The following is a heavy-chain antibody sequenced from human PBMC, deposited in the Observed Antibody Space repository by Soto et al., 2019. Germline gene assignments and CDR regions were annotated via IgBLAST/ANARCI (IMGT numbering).Heavy chain of an antibody. CDR1: GGSVSSGDYY. D-gene: IGHD3-22*01. CDR3: ARVTYYFDTSGEPRDS. V-gene: IGHV4-30-4*01. CDR2: IYYRGNT. Sequence: QVQLQESGPGLVKPSQTLSLTCTVSGGSVSSGDYYWSWIRQPPGKGLEWIAYIYYRGNTYYNPSLKSRVTMSVDTSKNQFSLKLTSVTAADTAVYYCARVTYYFDTSGEPRDSWGRGTLVTVSS. J-gene: IGHJ4*02.